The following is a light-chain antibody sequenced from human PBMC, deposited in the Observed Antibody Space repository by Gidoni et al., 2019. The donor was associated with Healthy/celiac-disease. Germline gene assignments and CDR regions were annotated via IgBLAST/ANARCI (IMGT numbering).Light chain of an antibody. Sequence: DIVMTQSPDSLAVSLGERATINCKSSQIVLYSSNNKNYLAWYQQKPGQPPKLLIYWASTRESGVPDRFSGSGSGTDFTLTISSLQAEDVAVYYCQQYYSTPHTFGPGTKVDIK. CDR3: QQYYSTPHT. CDR2: WAS. CDR1: QIVLYSSNNKNY. J-gene: IGKJ3*01. V-gene: IGKV4-1*01.